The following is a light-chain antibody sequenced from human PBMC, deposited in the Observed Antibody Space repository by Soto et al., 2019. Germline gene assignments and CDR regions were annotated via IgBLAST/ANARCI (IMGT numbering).Light chain of an antibody. Sequence: EIVMTQSPSTLSVSPGEGATLSCRASQNVINNVAWYQQKPGQAPRLLIYGASTRATGIPNRFSGSGSGTEFTLSISSLQSEDFAVYYCQQYNNGWTFGQGTKVDIK. CDR2: GAS. V-gene: IGKV3-15*01. J-gene: IGKJ1*01. CDR3: QQYNNGWT. CDR1: QNVINN.